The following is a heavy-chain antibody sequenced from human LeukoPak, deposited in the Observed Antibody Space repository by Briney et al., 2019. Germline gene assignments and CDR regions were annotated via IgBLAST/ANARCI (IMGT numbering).Heavy chain of an antibody. CDR1: GFTFSSCE. Sequence: GGSLRLSCAASGFTFSSCEMNWVRQPPGKGLEWVSYISSSGRTIYYADSVKGRFTISRDNAKNSLYLQMNSLRAEDTAVYYCARTRSGYDNYYYYGMDVWGQGTTVTVSS. CDR3: ARTRSGYDNYYYYGMDV. D-gene: IGHD5-12*01. J-gene: IGHJ6*02. CDR2: ISSSGRTI. V-gene: IGHV3-48*03.